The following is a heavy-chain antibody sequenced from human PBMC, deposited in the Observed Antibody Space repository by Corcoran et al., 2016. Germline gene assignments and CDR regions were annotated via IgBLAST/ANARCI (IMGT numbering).Heavy chain of an antibody. V-gene: IGHV1-46*01. D-gene: IGHD6-19*01. CDR1: GYTFTSYY. J-gene: IGHJ4*02. CDR2: INPRGGST. Sequence: QVQLVQSGAEVKKPGASVKVSCKASGYTFTSYYMHWVRQAPGQGLEWMGIINPRGGSTSYAQKFQGRVTMTRDTSTSTVYMELGSLRSEDTAGYYCASGIAVAGTVGCDYWGQGTLVTVSS. CDR3: ASGIAVAGTVGCDY.